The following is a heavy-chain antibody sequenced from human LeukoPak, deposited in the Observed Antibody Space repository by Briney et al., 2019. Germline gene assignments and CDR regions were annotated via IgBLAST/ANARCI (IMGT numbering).Heavy chain of an antibody. D-gene: IGHD3-3*01. CDR2: IYYSGST. Sequence: SETMSLTCTVSGGSISSYYWSWIRQPPGKGLEWIGYIYYSGSTNYNPSLKSRVTISVDTSKNQFSLKLSSVAAADTAVYYCARARESIFGVVPFDYWGQGTLVTVSS. CDR3: ARARESIFGVVPFDY. V-gene: IGHV4-59*01. J-gene: IGHJ4*02. CDR1: GGSISSYY.